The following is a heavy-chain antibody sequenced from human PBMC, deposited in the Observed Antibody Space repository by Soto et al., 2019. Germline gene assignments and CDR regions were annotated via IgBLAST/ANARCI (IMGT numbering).Heavy chain of an antibody. CDR3: TLGSWSAETFDI. D-gene: IGHD6-13*01. CDR1: GGTFSTYT. J-gene: IGHJ3*02. Sequence: QVQLVQSGAEVKKPGSSVKVSCKASGGTFSTYTIIWVRQAPGQGLEWMGRILPMLDITNSAKRFQGRVTINADKSTSTAYMELSSLRSEATAVYYCTLGSWSAETFDIWGRGTMVTVSS. V-gene: IGHV1-69*02. CDR2: ILPMLDIT.